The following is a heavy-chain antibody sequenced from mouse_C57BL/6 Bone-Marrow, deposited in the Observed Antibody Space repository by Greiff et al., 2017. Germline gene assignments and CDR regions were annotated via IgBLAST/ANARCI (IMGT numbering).Heavy chain of an antibody. D-gene: IGHD3-1*01. J-gene: IGHJ4*01. Sequence: EVNVVESEGGLVQPGSSMKLSCTASGFTFSDYYMAWVRQVPEKGLEWVANINYDGSSTYYLDSLKSRFIISRDNAKNILYLQMSSLKSEDTATYYCARGSGMDYWGQGTSVTVSS. CDR3: ARGSGMDY. CDR2: INYDGSST. CDR1: GFTFSDYY. V-gene: IGHV5-16*01.